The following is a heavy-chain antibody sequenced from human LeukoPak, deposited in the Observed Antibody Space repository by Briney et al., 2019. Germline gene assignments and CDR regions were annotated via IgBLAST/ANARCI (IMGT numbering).Heavy chain of an antibody. V-gene: IGHV3-48*01. CDR1: GFTFSTYA. D-gene: IGHD3-9*01. CDR3: AGLRYFDWLLPVTG. CDR2: ISSGSATT. Sequence: GGSLRLSCEASGFTFSTYAMNWVRQAPGKGLEWVSHISSGSATTFYADSVKGRFTISRDNSKNTLYLQMNSLRPEDSAVYYCAGLRYFDWLLPVTGWGQGTLVTVSS. J-gene: IGHJ4*02.